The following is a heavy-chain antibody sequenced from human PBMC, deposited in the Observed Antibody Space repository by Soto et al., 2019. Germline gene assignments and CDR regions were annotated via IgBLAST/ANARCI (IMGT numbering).Heavy chain of an antibody. CDR3: AREQPYYYDSSGYYRGAYCDY. CDR1: GFTFSSYW. V-gene: IGHV3-7*01. D-gene: IGHD3-22*01. CDR2: IKQDGSEK. Sequence: EVKLVESGGGLVQPGGSLRLSCAASGFTFSSYWMSWVRQAPGKGLEWVPNIKQDGSEKYYVDSVKGRFTISRDNAKNSLYLQMNSLRAEDTAVYYCAREQPYYYDSSGYYRGAYCDYWGQGTLVTVSS. J-gene: IGHJ4*02.